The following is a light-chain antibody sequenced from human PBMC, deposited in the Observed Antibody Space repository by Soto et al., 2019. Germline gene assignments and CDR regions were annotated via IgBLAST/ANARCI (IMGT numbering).Light chain of an antibody. CDR2: GAS. Sequence: EVVMTQSPATLSVSPGERATLYCRASQSVTTNMAWYQQKPGQAPRLLIYGASTRATGIPARFSGSGSGTDFTLTISSLQSEDFAVYYCQQYNNWPPWTFGQGTKV. CDR1: QSVTTN. CDR3: QQYNNWPPWT. V-gene: IGKV3-15*01. J-gene: IGKJ1*01.